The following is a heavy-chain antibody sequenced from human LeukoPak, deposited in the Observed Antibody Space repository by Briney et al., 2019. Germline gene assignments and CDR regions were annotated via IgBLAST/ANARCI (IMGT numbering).Heavy chain of an antibody. CDR3: ASPSGASTW. D-gene: IGHD2-15*01. Sequence: SETLSLICAVSGASISSGTWWSWVRQPPGKGLEWIGDIFHSGSTNYNPSLKSRLTISVDKSKNQFSLELTSVTAADTAVYYCASPSGASTWWGQGTLVTVSS. J-gene: IGHJ4*02. V-gene: IGHV4-4*02. CDR1: GASISSGTW. CDR2: IFHSGST.